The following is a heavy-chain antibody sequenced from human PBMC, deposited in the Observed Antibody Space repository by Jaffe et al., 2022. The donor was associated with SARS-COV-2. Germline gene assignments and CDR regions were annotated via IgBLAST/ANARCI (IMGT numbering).Heavy chain of an antibody. J-gene: IGHJ6*02. CDR1: GGSISSYY. Sequence: QVQLQESGPGLVKPSETLSLTCTVSGGSISSYYWSWIRQPPGKGLEWIGYIYYSGSTNYNPSLKSRVTISVDTSKNQFSLKLSSVTAADTAVYYCAREAIVVVPATTTHAAYYYYYGMDVWGQGTTVTVSS. D-gene: IGHD2-2*01. CDR3: AREAIVVVPATTTHAAYYYYYGMDV. V-gene: IGHV4-59*12. CDR2: IYYSGST.